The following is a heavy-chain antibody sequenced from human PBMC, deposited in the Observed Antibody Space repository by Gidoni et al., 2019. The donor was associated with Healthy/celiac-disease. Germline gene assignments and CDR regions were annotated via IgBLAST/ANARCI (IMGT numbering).Heavy chain of an antibody. CDR1: GFTVRSNY. CDR3: AREKVTMVRGFSYYFDY. Sequence: EVQLVESGGGLVQPGGSLRLSCAASGFTVRSNYMSWVRQAPGKGLEWVSVIYSGGSTYYADSVKGRFTISRDNSKNTLYLQMNSLRAEDTAVYYCAREKVTMVRGFSYYFDYWGQGTLVTVSS. CDR2: IYSGGST. J-gene: IGHJ4*02. D-gene: IGHD3-10*01. V-gene: IGHV3-66*01.